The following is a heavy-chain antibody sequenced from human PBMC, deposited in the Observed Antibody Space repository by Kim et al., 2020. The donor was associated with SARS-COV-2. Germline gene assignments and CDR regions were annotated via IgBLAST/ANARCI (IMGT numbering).Heavy chain of an antibody. J-gene: IGHJ3*01. D-gene: IGHD3-9*01. CDR1: GYPFTIYA. CDR3: ARDGTKYDFLTGSFPGPFDV. Sequence: ASVKVSCKASGYPFTIYAIHWVRQAPGQRPEWLGWIKVGNGNAIYSRKFQGRVTITRDTSASAVYMQLSSLRSEDTAVYYCARDGTKYDFLTGSFPGPFDVWGQGTVVTVSS. CDR2: IKVGNGNA. V-gene: IGHV1-3*01.